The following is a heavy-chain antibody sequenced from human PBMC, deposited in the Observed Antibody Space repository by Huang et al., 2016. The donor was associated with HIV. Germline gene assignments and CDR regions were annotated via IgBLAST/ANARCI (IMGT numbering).Heavy chain of an antibody. CDR2: IYYTGTK. CDR3: ARDRITQCNGGRCYSDWSDP. CDR1: GDSISRGGYL. J-gene: IGHJ5*02. V-gene: IGHV4-30-4*08. Sequence: QVQLQESGPGPVKPSQTLSLTCTVSGDSISRGGYLWSWIRQSPGKGLEWIGSIYYTGTKSYNPSLRSRVTMSVDTSKNQFYLRLTSVTAEDTAVYYCARDRITQCNGGRCYSDWSDPWGQGTLVIVSS. D-gene: IGHD2-15*01.